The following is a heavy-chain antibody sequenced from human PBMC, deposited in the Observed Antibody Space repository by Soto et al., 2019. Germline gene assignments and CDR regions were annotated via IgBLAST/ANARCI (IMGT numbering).Heavy chain of an antibody. CDR3: ARGYYSGSNPSAFDY. J-gene: IGHJ4*02. CDR1: GATFSSYT. Sequence: QLQLVQSGAEVREPGSSVKVSCKASGATFSSYTVIWVRQAPGQGLEWMGGITPTLNIAKYAEQVQGRVTITADESTSTVNMHLSSLRSEDTAVYFCARGYYSGSNPSAFDYWGQGTLVAVSS. V-gene: IGHV1-69*01. D-gene: IGHD1-26*01. CDR2: ITPTLNIA.